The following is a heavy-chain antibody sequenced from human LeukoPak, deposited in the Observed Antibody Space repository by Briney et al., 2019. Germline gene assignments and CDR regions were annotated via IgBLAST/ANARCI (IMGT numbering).Heavy chain of an antibody. Sequence: SGTLSLTCTVSGYSIRSGYYWGWIRQPPGKGLEWIGSMYHSGSTYYNPALRSRVTISVDTSKNQISLNLRSVTAADTAVYYCARVPGPNWFDPWGQGTLVTVSS. CDR2: MYHSGST. V-gene: IGHV4-38-2*02. CDR3: ARVPGPNWFDP. J-gene: IGHJ5*02. CDR1: GYSIRSGYY.